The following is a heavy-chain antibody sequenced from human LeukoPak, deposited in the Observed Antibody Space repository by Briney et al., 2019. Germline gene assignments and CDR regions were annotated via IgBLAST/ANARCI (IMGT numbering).Heavy chain of an antibody. CDR3: ASFWSGSAG. CDR2: IYPGDSDT. V-gene: IGHV5-51*01. CDR1: GSIFTSYW. J-gene: IGHJ4*02. D-gene: IGHD3-3*01. Sequence: PGASLQISCEGSGSIFTSYWIGGGRQLPGKGLEGRGIIYPGDSDTRYSPSFQGQVTISADKSISTSYLQWSSLKASDPAMYSCASFWSGSAGWGQGTLVTVSS.